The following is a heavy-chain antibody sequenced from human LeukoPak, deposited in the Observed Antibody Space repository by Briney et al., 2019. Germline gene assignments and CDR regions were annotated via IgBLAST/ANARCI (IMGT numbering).Heavy chain of an antibody. Sequence: SETLSLTCTASGGSISSGAYYWNWIRQHPGKGLEWIGYIYYSGSTYYNPSLKSRLTISVDTSKNQFSLKMSSVTAADTAVYYCARSGSGSPLFWFDPWGQGTLVTVSS. CDR2: IYYSGST. CDR3: ARSGSGSPLFWFDP. J-gene: IGHJ5*02. D-gene: IGHD3-10*01. V-gene: IGHV4-31*03. CDR1: GGSISSGAYY.